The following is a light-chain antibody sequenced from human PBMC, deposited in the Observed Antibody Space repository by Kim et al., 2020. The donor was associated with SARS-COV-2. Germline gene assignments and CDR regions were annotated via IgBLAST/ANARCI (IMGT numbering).Light chain of an antibody. CDR3: CSYASGGTVI. CDR1: ISDVGSFNL. CDR2: EGA. V-gene: IGLV2-23*01. J-gene: IGLJ2*01. Sequence: QSALTQPASVSGSPGQSITISCTGTISDVGSFNLVSWYLQHPGKVPKLIIYEGAKRPSGISNRFSGSQSGNTASLTISGLQAEDEGDYYCCSYASGGTVIFAGGTQLTVL.